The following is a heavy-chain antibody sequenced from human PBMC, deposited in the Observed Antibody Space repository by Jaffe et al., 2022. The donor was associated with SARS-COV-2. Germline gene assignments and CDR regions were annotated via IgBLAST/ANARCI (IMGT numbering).Heavy chain of an antibody. CDR1: GLSFSDYY. CDR2: VSSSGTSI. J-gene: IGHJ4*02. V-gene: IGHV3-11*01. Sequence: QVQLVESGGGLVKPGGSLRLSCEASGLSFSDYYMSWIRQAPGKGLEWVSYVSSSGTSIYYADSVKGRFTISRDNAKNSLYLQMNSLRAEDTAVYYCASLAYYGSGSYGVDHWGQGILVTVSS. CDR3: ASLAYYGSGSYGVDH. D-gene: IGHD3-10*01.